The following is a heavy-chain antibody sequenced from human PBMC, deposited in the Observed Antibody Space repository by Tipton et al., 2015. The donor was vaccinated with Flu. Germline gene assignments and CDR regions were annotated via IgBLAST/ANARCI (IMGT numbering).Heavy chain of an antibody. CDR2: ISSNGGST. Sequence: SLRLSCAASGFTFSTYSMHWVRQAAGQGLEYVSAISSNGGSTYYANSVKGRFISSRDDSKNTLYLQMGSLRAEDMAVYYCARGPYDILSGHYARSAPFDYWGQGTLVIVSS. J-gene: IGHJ4*02. CDR1: GFTFSTYS. CDR3: ARGPYDILSGHYARSAPFDY. D-gene: IGHD3-9*01. V-gene: IGHV3-64*01.